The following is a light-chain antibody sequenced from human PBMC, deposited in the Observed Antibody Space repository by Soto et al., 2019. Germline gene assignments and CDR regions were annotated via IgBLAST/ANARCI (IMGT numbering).Light chain of an antibody. CDR2: LGS. CDR1: QSLLHSNGYNY. Sequence: EIVMTQSPLSLPVNPGESASISCRSSQSLLHSNGYNYLDWYLQKPGQSPQLLIYLGSNRASGVPDRFSGSGSGTDFTLKISRVEAEDVGVYYCMQALQTPITFGQGTRLETK. J-gene: IGKJ5*01. CDR3: MQALQTPIT. V-gene: IGKV2-28*01.